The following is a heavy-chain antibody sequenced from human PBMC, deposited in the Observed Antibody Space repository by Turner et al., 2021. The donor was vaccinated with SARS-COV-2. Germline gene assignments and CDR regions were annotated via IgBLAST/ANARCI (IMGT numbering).Heavy chain of an antibody. V-gene: IGHV3-74*01. D-gene: IGHD1-1*01. CDR2: IDTDGSTT. Sequence: EVQLVESGGGLVQPGGSLRLPCAVPGFTFSTYWMHWVRQAPGKGLVWVSRIDTDGSTTNYADSVKGRFTISRDNAKNTLYLQMNSLRAEDTAVYYCGRDLSGRSDYWGQGTLVTVSS. J-gene: IGHJ4*02. CDR1: GFTFSTYW. CDR3: GRDLSGRSDY.